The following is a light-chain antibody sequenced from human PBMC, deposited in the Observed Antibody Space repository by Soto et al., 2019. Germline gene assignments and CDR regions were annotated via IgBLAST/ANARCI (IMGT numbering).Light chain of an antibody. CDR1: QSLNSN. J-gene: IGKJ1*01. Sequence: EIVMTQSPATLSVSPGERATLSCRASQSLNSNLAWYQQKPGQTPRLFIYGASTRATGIPARFSGTGSGTEFTLTISSLKSEDFAVYYCQQYNNWPPTFGKGTKVEIK. CDR3: QQYNNWPPT. CDR2: GAS. V-gene: IGKV3-15*01.